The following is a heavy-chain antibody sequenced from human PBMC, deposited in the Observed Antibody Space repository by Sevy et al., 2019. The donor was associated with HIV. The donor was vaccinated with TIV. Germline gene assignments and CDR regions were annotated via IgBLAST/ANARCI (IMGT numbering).Heavy chain of an antibody. CDR2: INPKSGGT. CDR3: ARPRGATGGRCTADI. CDR1: GYTFDGSY. V-gene: IGHV1-2*06. Sequence: ASVKVSCKASGYTFDGSYIHWVRQAPGQGLEWMGRINPKSGGTNFTQQFQDRVTMTRDTSISTAYMELSRLSFDDTAVYFCARPRGATGGRCTADIWGQGTMVTVSS. D-gene: IGHD1-26*01. J-gene: IGHJ3*02.